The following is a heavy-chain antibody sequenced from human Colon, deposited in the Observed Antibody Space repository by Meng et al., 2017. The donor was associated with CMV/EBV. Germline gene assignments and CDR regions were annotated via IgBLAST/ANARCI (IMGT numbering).Heavy chain of an antibody. V-gene: IGHV3-66*02. Sequence: SCATSESVVSSNYISWVRQAPGKGLEWVSLFYSGGSTYYAASVKGRFTISRDISKNTLYLQMNSLRTEDTGVYYCASLPLIMIFGGKPRDMDVWGQGTTVTVSS. CDR1: ESVVSSNY. J-gene: IGHJ6*02. D-gene: IGHD3/OR15-3a*01. CDR2: FYSGGST. CDR3: ASLPLIMIFGGKPRDMDV.